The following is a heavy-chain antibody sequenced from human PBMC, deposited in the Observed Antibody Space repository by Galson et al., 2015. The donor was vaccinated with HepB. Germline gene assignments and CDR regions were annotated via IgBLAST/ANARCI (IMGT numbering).Heavy chain of an antibody. CDR1: GFTFKSYA. CDR2: INTSGGSR. V-gene: IGHV3-23*01. Sequence: SLRLSCATSGFTFKSYAMRWVRQAPGEGLEWVSGINTSGGSRYYADSVKGRFTISGDNSNNTVFLEMNSLRADDTTVYYCASDRCSSTRCSRYYYGMEVWGQGTTVTVFS. CDR3: ASDRCSSTRCSRYYYGMEV. D-gene: IGHD2-2*01. J-gene: IGHJ6*02.